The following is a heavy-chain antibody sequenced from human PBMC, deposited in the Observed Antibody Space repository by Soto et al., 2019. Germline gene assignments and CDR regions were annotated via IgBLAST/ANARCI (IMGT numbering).Heavy chain of an antibody. J-gene: IGHJ4*02. V-gene: IGHV4-30-4*01. CDR1: GGSISSGDYY. CDR3: ARGRYCSGGSCYSDFDY. Sequence: QVQLQESGPGLVKPSQTLPLTCTVSGGSISSGDYYWSWIRQPPGKGLEWIGYIYYSGSTYYNPSLKSRVTISVDTSKNQFSLKLSSVTAADTAVYYCARGRYCSGGSCYSDFDYWGQGTLVTVSS. D-gene: IGHD2-15*01. CDR2: IYYSGST.